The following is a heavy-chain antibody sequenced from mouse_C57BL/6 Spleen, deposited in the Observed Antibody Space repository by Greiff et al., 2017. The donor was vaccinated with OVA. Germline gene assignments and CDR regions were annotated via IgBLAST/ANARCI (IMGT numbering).Heavy chain of an antibody. CDR3: VSGDYYGSSSFDY. D-gene: IGHD1-1*01. J-gene: IGHJ2*01. CDR1: GFSFNTYA. CDR2: IRSKSNNYAT. V-gene: IGHV10-1*01. Sequence: EVMLVESGGGLVQPKGSLKLSCAASGFSFNTYAMNWVRQAPGKGLEWVARIRSKSNNYATYYADSVKDRFTISRDDSESMLYLQMNNLKPEDTAMYYCVSGDYYGSSSFDYWGQGTTLTVSS.